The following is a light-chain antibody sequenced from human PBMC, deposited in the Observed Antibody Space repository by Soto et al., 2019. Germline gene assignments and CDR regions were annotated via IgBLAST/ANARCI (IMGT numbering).Light chain of an antibody. CDR3: HHHGSTLLP. CDR2: GAS. V-gene: IGKV3-20*01. J-gene: IGKJ4*01. CDR1: QRVSRSN. Sequence: IVLTPSPDTLSLYPGERATLSCKSSQRVSRSNIGWYQQKPGQAPSLLIYGASKRTTGVPDRFSGSGSYTEFTLIISRLEPEHFAVYYCHHHGSTLLPFGGGTKVDIK.